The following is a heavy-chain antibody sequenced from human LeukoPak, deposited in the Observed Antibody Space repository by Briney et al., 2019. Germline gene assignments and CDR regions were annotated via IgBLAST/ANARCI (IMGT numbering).Heavy chain of an antibody. Sequence: PAESLCLSCAASGFTFSTYWRSWVRQAPGRGLEWIASIKQDGTEKSYVDSVKGRFTISRDNAKNSLYLQMNSLRAEDTAVYYCARGGYQLLWYWGQGTLVTVSS. CDR1: GFTFSTYW. D-gene: IGHD2-2*01. J-gene: IGHJ4*02. CDR2: IKQDGTEK. CDR3: ARGGYQLLWY. V-gene: IGHV3-7*04.